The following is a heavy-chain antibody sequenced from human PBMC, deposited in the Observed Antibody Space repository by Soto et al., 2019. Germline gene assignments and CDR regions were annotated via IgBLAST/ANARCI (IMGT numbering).Heavy chain of an antibody. V-gene: IGHV4-31*03. Sequence: SETLSLTCTVSGGSISGGGYYWSWIRQHPGKGLEWIGYIYYSGSTYYNPSLKSRVTISVDTSKNQFSLKLSSVTAADTAVYYCARDHIVVVPAAPSPGGYYYYYGMDVWGQGTTVTVSS. CDR2: IYYSGST. CDR3: ARDHIVVVPAAPSPGGYYYYYGMDV. D-gene: IGHD2-2*01. J-gene: IGHJ6*02. CDR1: GGSISGGGYY.